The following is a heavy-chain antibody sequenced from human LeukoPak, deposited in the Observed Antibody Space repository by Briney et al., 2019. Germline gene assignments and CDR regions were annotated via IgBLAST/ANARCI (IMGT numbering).Heavy chain of an antibody. V-gene: IGHV3-23*01. CDR1: GFTFSIYA. CDR3: ARVVITMVRGVIYYYYGMDV. J-gene: IGHJ6*02. CDR2: ISGSGGTA. D-gene: IGHD3-10*01. Sequence: PGGSLRLSCAASGFTFSIYAMSWVRQAPGKGLEWVSAISGSGGTAYYADSVKGRFTISRDNAKNSLYLQMNSLRAEDTAVYYCARVVITMVRGVIYYYYGMDVWGQGTTVTVSS.